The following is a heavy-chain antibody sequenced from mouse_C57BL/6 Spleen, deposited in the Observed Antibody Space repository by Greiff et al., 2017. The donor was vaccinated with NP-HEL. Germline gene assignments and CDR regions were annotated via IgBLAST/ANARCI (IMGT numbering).Heavy chain of an antibody. CDR2: IYPGSGST. CDR1: GYTFTSYW. CDR3: AFYYEYDGSFAY. V-gene: IGHV1-55*01. Sequence: QVQLQQPGAELVKPGASVKMSCKASGYTFTSYWITWVKQRPGQGLEWIGDIYPGSGSTNYNEKFKSKATLTVDTSSSTAYMQLSSLTSEDSAVYYCAFYYEYDGSFAYWGQGTLVTVSA. D-gene: IGHD2-4*01. J-gene: IGHJ3*01.